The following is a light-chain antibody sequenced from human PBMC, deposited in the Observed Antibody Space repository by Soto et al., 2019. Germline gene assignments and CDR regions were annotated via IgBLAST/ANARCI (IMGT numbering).Light chain of an antibody. V-gene: IGLV1-40*01. CDR1: SCNIGAGHD. J-gene: IGLJ1*01. CDR3: RSYYSSLSGYV. Sequence: QSVLTQPPSVSGAPGQRITISCTGTSCNIGAGHDVHWYRQLPGTAPKLLIHGNNNRPSGVPDRFSGSKSGTSASLAITGPQAEDEAAYYCRSYYSSLSGYVFATGTKLTVL. CDR2: GNN.